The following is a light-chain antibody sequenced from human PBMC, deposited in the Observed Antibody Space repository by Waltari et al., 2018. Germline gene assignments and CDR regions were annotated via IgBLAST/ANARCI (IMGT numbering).Light chain of an antibody. Sequence: DIQMTQSPSTLSASVGDRVPITCRASQSISSWLAWYQQKPGQAPKLLIYKASSLESGVPSRFSGSGSGTEFTLTISSLQPDDFATYYCQQYNSYLTFGQGTKVEIK. CDR3: QQYNSYLT. V-gene: IGKV1-5*03. CDR1: QSISSW. J-gene: IGKJ1*01. CDR2: KAS.